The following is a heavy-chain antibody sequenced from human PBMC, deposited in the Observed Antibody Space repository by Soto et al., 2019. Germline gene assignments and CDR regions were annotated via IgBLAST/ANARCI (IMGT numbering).Heavy chain of an antibody. V-gene: IGHV4-38-2*01. Sequence: PSETLSLTCVVSNFSISSGYYWGWIRQSPGKGLEWIASIYRSGTTSYNPSLKSRVTISVDPYKNQFSLMLTAVTAADTAVYYCARTNSGSYYSVFNYWGRGSLVTVSS. CDR2: IYRSGTT. D-gene: IGHD1-26*01. J-gene: IGHJ4*02. CDR3: ARTNSGSYYSVFNY. CDR1: NFSISSGYY.